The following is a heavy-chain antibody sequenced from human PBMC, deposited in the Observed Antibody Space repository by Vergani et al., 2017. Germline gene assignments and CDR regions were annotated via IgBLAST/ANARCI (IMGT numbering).Heavy chain of an antibody. CDR3: ARGVVGVLDY. CDR1: GFTFSSYS. V-gene: IGHV3-21*01. D-gene: IGHD1-26*01. J-gene: IGHJ4*02. Sequence: EVQLVVSGGGLVKPGGSLRLSCAASGFTFSSYSMNWVRQAPGKGLEWVSSISSSSSYIYYADSVKGRFTISRDNARNSLYLQINSLRAEDTAVYYCARGVVGVLDYWGQGTLVTVSS. CDR2: ISSSSSYI.